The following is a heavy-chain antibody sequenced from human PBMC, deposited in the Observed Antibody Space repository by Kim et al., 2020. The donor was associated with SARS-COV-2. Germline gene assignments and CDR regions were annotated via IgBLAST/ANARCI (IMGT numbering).Heavy chain of an antibody. CDR1: GFTFRTYW. CDR3: ARESVVTGWFDS. CDR2: INQDGGAK. D-gene: IGHD3-22*01. J-gene: IGHJ5*01. V-gene: IGHV3-7*01. Sequence: GGYLRLSCAASGFTFRTYWMTWVRQAPGKGLEWVANINQDGGAKYYVDSVKGRFTISRDNAENSLYLQMNSLRGEDTAMYYCARESVVTGWFDSWGQGTLVTVSS.